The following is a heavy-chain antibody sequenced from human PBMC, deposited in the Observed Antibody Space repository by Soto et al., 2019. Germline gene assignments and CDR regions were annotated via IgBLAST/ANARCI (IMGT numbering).Heavy chain of an antibody. Sequence: QGQLVQSGAEVKKPGASVKVSCKASGYTFTRYGISWVRQAPGQGLEWMGWISCYNGDTNYAQKFQGRVTMTVDTSTTTAFMELTSLTSDDRAVYYCAKNGQPPYYYYGMDVWGQGTTVTVSS. CDR2: ISCYNGDT. V-gene: IGHV1-18*01. J-gene: IGHJ6*02. CDR1: GYTFTRYG. D-gene: IGHD2-8*01. CDR3: AKNGQPPYYYYGMDV.